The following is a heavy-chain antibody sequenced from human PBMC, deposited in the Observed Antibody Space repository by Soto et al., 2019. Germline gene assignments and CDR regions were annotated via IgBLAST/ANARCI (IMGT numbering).Heavy chain of an antibody. V-gene: IGHV4-39*02. D-gene: IGHD3-22*01. CDR2: VYYSGGT. CDR1: GGSISTSSYY. CDR3: AREAYYYDSSGYYPHYYYYYGMDV. J-gene: IGHJ6*02. Sequence: SETLSLTCTVSGGSISTSSYYWAWIRQPPGKGLEWIGSVYYSGGTYYNPSFKSRVTISVDTSKNQFSLKLSSVTAADTAVYYCAREAYYYDSSGYYPHYYYYYGMDVWGQGTTVTVSS.